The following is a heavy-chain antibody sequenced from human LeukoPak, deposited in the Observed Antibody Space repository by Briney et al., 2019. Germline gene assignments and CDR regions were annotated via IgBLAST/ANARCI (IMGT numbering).Heavy chain of an antibody. Sequence: GASVKVSCKASGYTFTSYGISWVRQAPGQGPEWMGWISVHNGNTNFAQKLQGRVTMTTDTSTSTAYMGLRSLRSDDTAVYYCARGASSYYDSSDYFDYWGQGTLVTVSS. CDR3: ARGASSYYDSSDYFDY. CDR1: GYTFTSYG. CDR2: ISVHNGNT. J-gene: IGHJ4*02. V-gene: IGHV1-18*01. D-gene: IGHD3-22*01.